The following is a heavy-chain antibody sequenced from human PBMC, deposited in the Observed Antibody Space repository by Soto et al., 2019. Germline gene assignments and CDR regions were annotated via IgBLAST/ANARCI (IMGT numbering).Heavy chain of an antibody. V-gene: IGHV3-23*01. J-gene: IGHJ4*02. CDR2: ISGSGGST. D-gene: IGHD6-13*01. CDR1: GFTFSSYA. CDR3: AKSKQLVRGYFDY. Sequence: EVLLLESGGGLVQPGGSLRLSCAASGFTFSSYAMSWVRQAPGKGLEWVSAISGSGGSTYYADSVKGRFTISRDNSKNTLYLQMNSLRAEDTAVYYCAKSKQLVRGYFDYWGQGTLVTVSS.